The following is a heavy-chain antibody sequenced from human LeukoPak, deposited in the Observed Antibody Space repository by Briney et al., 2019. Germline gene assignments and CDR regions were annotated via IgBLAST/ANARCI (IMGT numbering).Heavy chain of an antibody. CDR3: AREGAGATTYFDI. J-gene: IGHJ3*02. Sequence: ASVKVSCKASGGTFSSYAISWVRQAPGQGLEWMGGIIPIFGTANYAQKFQGRVTITADESTSTAYMELSSLRSEDTAVYYCAREGAGATTYFDIWGQGTMVTVSS. CDR2: IIPIFGTA. D-gene: IGHD1-26*01. V-gene: IGHV1-69*13. CDR1: GGTFSSYA.